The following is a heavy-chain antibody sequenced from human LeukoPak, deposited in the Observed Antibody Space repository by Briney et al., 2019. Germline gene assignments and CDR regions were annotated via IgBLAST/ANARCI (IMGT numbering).Heavy chain of an antibody. Sequence: GGSLRLSCAASGFTFSSYNMNWVRQALGKGLEWVSYISSSSTTVYYADSVKGRFTISRDNAKNSLYLQMSSLRAEDTAVYYCVSQFGWGQGTLVTVSS. D-gene: IGHD3-16*01. CDR1: GFTFSSYN. J-gene: IGHJ4*02. CDR2: ISSSSTTV. V-gene: IGHV3-48*04. CDR3: VSQFG.